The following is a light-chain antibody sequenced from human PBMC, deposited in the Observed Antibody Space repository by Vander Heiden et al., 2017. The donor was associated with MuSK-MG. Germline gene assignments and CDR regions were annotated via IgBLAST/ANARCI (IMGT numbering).Light chain of an antibody. V-gene: IGKV3-20*01. Sequence: DIALTPPPGTLSLSPGERATLSCRASQSVTSNSLAWYQQKPGQAPRLLIYGASSRASAIPDRFSGSGSGTGFSLTISRLGPEDFAVYYCQQYGTSPLTFGGGTKVEIK. CDR2: GAS. CDR3: QQYGTSPLT. CDR1: QSVTSNS. J-gene: IGKJ4*01.